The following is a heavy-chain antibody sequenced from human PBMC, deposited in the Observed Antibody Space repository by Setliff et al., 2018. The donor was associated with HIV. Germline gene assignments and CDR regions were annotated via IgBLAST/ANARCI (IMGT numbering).Heavy chain of an antibody. V-gene: IGHV4-30-2*03. CDR3: ARVEAKVRGATYGMDV. CDR1: GGSISSGGYS. CDR2: IYYSGST. D-gene: IGHD3-10*01. J-gene: IGHJ6*02. Sequence: SETLSLTCAVSGGSISSGGYSWTWIRQPPGKGLEWIGSIYYSGSTYYNPSLKGRVTISVDTSKNQFSLNLNSVTAADTAVYYCARVEAKVRGATYGMDVWGQGTTVTVS.